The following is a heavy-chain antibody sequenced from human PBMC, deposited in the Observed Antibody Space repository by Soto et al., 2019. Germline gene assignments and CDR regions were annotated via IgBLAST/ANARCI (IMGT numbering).Heavy chain of an antibody. CDR1: GYTFTSYY. CDR2: INPSGGST. Sequence: QVQLVQSGAEVKKPGASVKVSCKASGYTFTSYYMHWVRQAPGQGLEWMGIINPSGGSTSYAQKFQGRVTMTRDTSTSTVYMELSSLRSEDTAVYYCVRGGYYYDSSGYRGYFDYWGQGTLVTVSS. CDR3: VRGGYYYDSSGYRGYFDY. J-gene: IGHJ4*02. V-gene: IGHV1-46*01. D-gene: IGHD3-22*01.